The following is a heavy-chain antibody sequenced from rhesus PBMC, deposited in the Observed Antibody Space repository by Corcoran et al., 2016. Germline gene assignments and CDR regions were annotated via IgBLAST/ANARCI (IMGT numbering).Heavy chain of an antibody. CDR3: ARPEVY. Sequence: QVQLQESGPGLVKPSETLSLTCAVSGGSISSSNWWSWIRQPPGKGLEWIGYISGSSGSTYYNPSLKSRVTSSTDTSKNQFSLKLSSVTAADTAVYYCARPEVYWGQGVLVTVSS. CDR2: ISGSSGST. J-gene: IGHJ4*01. V-gene: IGHV4-65*01. CDR1: GGSISSSNW.